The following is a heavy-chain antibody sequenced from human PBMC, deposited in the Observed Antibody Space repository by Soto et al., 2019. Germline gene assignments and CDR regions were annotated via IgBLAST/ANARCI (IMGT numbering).Heavy chain of an antibody. V-gene: IGHV4-39*01. CDR2: VYYSGTT. D-gene: IGHD2-2*01. J-gene: IGHJ4*02. CDR1: GGSISCSSYY. Sequence: PSETLSLTCTVSGGSISCSSYYWALVRQPPGKELEWIGSVYYSGTTYYNPSLKSRVTISEDTSKNQFSLKLSSVTAADTSVFYCARLIHCKTTSCYFDYWGQGTLVSVSS. CDR3: ARLIHCKTTSCYFDY.